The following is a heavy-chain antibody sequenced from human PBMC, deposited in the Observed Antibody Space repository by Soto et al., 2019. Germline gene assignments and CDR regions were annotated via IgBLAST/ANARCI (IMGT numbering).Heavy chain of an antibody. CDR2: ISGSGGST. J-gene: IGHJ5*02. CDR1: GFTFSSYA. Sequence: PGGSLRLSCAASGFTFSSYAMSWVRQAPGKGLEWVSAISGSGGSTYYADSVKGRFIISRDNSKNTLYLQMNSLRAEDTAVYYCAKIEMRSGWYGWSSTWGQGTLVTVSS. D-gene: IGHD6-19*01. CDR3: AKIEMRSGWYGWSST. V-gene: IGHV3-23*01.